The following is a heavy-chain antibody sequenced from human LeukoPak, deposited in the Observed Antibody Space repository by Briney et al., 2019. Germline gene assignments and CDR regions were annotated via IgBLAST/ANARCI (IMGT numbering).Heavy chain of an antibody. CDR1: GFTFDDYA. V-gene: IGHV3-9*01. CDR3: AKDISPYITGTTEYFHP. D-gene: IGHD1-7*01. Sequence: GGSLRLSCAASGFTFDDYAMHWVRQAPGKGLEWVSGISWNSGSIGYADSVKGRFTISRDNAKNSLYLQMNSLRAEDTALYYCAKDISPYITGTTEYFHPWGQGTLVTVSS. CDR2: ISWNSGSI. J-gene: IGHJ1*01.